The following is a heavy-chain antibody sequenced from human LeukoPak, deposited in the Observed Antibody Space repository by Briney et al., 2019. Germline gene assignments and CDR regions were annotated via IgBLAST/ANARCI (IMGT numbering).Heavy chain of an antibody. CDR2: ISWNSGSI. V-gene: IGHV3-9*01. CDR3: AKGMRVVAAQFDYFDY. Sequence: GGSLRLSCAASGFTFDDYAMHWVRQAPGKGLEWVSVISWNSGSIGYADSVKGRFTISRDNAKNSLYLQMNSLRAEDTALYYCAKGMRVVAAQFDYFDYWGQGTLVTVSS. D-gene: IGHD2-15*01. CDR1: GFTFDDYA. J-gene: IGHJ4*02.